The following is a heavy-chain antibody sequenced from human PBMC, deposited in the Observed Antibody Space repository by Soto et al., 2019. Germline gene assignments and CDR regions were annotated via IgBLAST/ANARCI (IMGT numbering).Heavy chain of an antibody. CDR2: ISIYNGNT. CDR1: GYIYTYRY. D-gene: IGHD3-10*01. V-gene: IGHV1-45*02. J-gene: IGHJ3*01. CDR3: VRSHLSGPLADDVFDA. Sequence: QMELMQSGAEVKTAGSSVKISCKASGYIYTYRYLHWVRQAPGQAFEWMGWISIYNGNTRYAQKFQPRVSITRETSLTAVYMEMTGLTSDDTGIYYCVRSHLSGPLADDVFDAWGPGTLVTVSS.